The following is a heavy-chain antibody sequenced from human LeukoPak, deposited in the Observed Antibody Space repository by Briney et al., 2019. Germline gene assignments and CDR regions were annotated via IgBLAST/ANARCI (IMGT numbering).Heavy chain of an antibody. CDR2: ISWNSGSI. Sequence: PGRSLRLSCAASGFTFDDYAMHWVRQAPGKGLDWVSGISWNSGSIGYADSVKGRFTISRDNAKNSLYLQMNSLRAEDTALYYCAKDIDAVVPADDAFDIWGQGTMVTVSS. D-gene: IGHD2-2*01. J-gene: IGHJ3*02. CDR1: GFTFDDYA. V-gene: IGHV3-9*01. CDR3: AKDIDAVVPADDAFDI.